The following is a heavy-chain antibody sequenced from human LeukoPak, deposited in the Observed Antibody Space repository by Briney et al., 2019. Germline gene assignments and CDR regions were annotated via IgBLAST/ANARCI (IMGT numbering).Heavy chain of an antibody. Sequence: GGSLRLSCAASGLTFSSYWMSWVRQAPGKGLEWVANIKQDGSEKYYVDSVKGRFTISRDNAKNSLYLQMNSLRAEDTAVYYCARDLVAALPVYADWGQGTLVTVSS. CDR3: ARDLVAALPVYAD. V-gene: IGHV3-7*01. CDR2: IKQDGSEK. CDR1: GLTFSSYW. D-gene: IGHD2-15*01. J-gene: IGHJ4*02.